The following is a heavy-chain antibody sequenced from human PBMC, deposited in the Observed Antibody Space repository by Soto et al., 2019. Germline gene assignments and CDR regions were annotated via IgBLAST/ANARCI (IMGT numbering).Heavy chain of an antibody. J-gene: IGHJ4*02. D-gene: IGHD3-9*01. CDR2: IYYSGST. V-gene: IGHV4-61*01. Sequence: SETLSLTCTVSGGSVSSGSYYWSWIRQPPGKGLEWIGYIYYSGSTNYNPSLKSRVTISVDTSKNQFSLKLSSVAAADTAVYYCARTNDILTGPFDYWGQGTLVTVSS. CDR1: GGSVSSGSYY. CDR3: ARTNDILTGPFDY.